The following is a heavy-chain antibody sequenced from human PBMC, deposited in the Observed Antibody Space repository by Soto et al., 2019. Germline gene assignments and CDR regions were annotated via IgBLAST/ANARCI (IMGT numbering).Heavy chain of an antibody. CDR2: ISYDGSNK. J-gene: IGHJ6*02. Sequence: GGSLRLSCAASGFTFSSYAMHWVRQAPGKGLEWVAVISYDGSNKYYADSVKGRFTISRDNSKNTLYLQMNSLRAEDTAVYYCSTSGGNYDYFRSYYYYYYYGMDVWGQGTTVTVSS. D-gene: IGHD3-10*01. CDR3: STSGGNYDYFRSYYYYYYYGMDV. V-gene: IGHV3-30-3*01. CDR1: GFTFSSYA.